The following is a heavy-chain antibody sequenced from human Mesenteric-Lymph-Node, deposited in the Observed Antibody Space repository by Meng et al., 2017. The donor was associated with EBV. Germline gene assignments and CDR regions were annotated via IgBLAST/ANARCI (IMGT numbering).Heavy chain of an antibody. V-gene: IGHV4-34*01. D-gene: IGHD4-17*01. CDR1: GGSFSGYY. CDR3: ARGVYYGDYAFGY. J-gene: IGHJ4*02. CDR2: INHSGST. Sequence: QVQLQQWGAGLLKPSETLSLTCAGYGGSFSGYYWSWIRQPPGKGLEWIGEINHSGSTNYNPSLKSRVTISVDTSKNQFSLKLSSVTAADTAVYYCARGVYYGDYAFGYWGQGTLVTVSS.